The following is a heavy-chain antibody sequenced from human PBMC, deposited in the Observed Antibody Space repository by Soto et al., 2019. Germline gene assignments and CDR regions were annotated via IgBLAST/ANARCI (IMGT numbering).Heavy chain of an antibody. V-gene: IGHV4-39*01. CDR2: VYDSGST. CDR3: VRLAYSYGWVDH. D-gene: IGHD5-18*01. Sequence: SETLSLTCTVAGGSTSRSGYFWGWIRQPPGKGLEWIATVYDSGSTYYNASLRSRVTISVDTSKNQFSLKLSSLTAADTAVYYCVRLAYSYGWVDHWGLGTLVTVSS. J-gene: IGHJ5*02. CDR1: GGSTSRSGYF.